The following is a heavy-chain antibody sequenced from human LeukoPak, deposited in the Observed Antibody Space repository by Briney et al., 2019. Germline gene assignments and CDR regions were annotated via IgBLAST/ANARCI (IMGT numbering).Heavy chain of an antibody. J-gene: IGHJ6*02. V-gene: IGHV5-51*01. Sequence: GESLKISCKGSGYSFTSYWIGWVRQMPGKGLEWMGIIYPGDSDTRYSPSFQGQVTISADKSFSTAYLQWSSLSASDTAMYYWARLGMYSSSWYDYYGMDVWGQGTTVTVSS. CDR2: IYPGDSDT. D-gene: IGHD6-13*01. CDR3: ARLGMYSSSWYDYYGMDV. CDR1: GYSFTSYW.